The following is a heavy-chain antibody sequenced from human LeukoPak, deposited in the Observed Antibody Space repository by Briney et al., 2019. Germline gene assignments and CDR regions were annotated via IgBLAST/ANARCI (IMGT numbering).Heavy chain of an antibody. V-gene: IGHV3-23*01. Sequence: GGSLRLSCAASGFTFSNYAMSWVRQAPGKGLEWVSGISGSGISTYHADSVKGRSTISRDDSKNTLSLQMNSLRSEDTAVYYCASKLRSYDFWGGYFDYWGQGTLVTVSS. CDR2: ISGSGIST. CDR1: GFTFSNYA. CDR3: ASKLRSYDFWGGYFDY. J-gene: IGHJ4*02. D-gene: IGHD3-3*01.